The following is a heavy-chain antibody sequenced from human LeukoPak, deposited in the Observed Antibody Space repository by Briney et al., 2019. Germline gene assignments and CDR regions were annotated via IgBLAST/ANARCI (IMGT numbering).Heavy chain of an antibody. J-gene: IGHJ4*02. V-gene: IGHV3-30*02. CDR2: IRYDGSNI. Sequence: GGSLRLSCAASGFTFSSFGMHWVRQAPGKGLQWVAFIRYDGSNIYYADSVKGRFTLSRDNSKNALYLQMSSLRAEDTAVYYCAKDISAYGSGTSADYWGQGTLVTVSS. CDR3: AKDISAYGSGTSADY. D-gene: IGHD3-10*01. CDR1: GFTFSSFG.